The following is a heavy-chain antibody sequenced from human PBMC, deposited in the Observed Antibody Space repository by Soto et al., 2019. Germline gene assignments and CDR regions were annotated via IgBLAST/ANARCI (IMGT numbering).Heavy chain of an antibody. Sequence: QVQLQEAGPGLVKPSQTLSLICTVSGGSINSGGYYWNWIRQHPGKGLVWIGYIFYSGSTYYYPFLRTRVTIAADTSENQFSLNLSSGTAADTAVYFCARGYRQAGYSSSWVFDYWGQGTLVNVSS. CDR2: IFYSGST. D-gene: IGHD6-13*01. CDR1: GGSINSGGYY. V-gene: IGHV4-31*03. J-gene: IGHJ4*02. CDR3: ARGYRQAGYSSSWVFDY.